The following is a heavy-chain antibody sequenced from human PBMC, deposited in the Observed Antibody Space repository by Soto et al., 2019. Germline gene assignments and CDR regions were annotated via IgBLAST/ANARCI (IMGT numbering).Heavy chain of an antibody. V-gene: IGHV5-51*01. D-gene: IGHD1-1*01. J-gene: IGHJ5*02. Sequence: RESLKISCRTSGYKFTSSWIAWVRQIPVKGLEWMGLIFPSHSDTRYSPSFQGQVTISPDRSTSTLFLQWASLKASHTAVYFCARKDTTAYFNCFDPSGRGPLVTASS. CDR3: ARKDTTAYFNCFDP. CDR2: IFPSHSDT. CDR1: GYKFTSSW.